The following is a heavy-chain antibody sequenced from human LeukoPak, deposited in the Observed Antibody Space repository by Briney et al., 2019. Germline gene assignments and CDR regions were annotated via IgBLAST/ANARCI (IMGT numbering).Heavy chain of an antibody. Sequence: GGSLRLSCAASGFTFSSYAMSWVRQAPGKGLEWVSAISGSGGSTYYADSVKGRFTISRDNSKNTLYLQMNSLRAEDTAVYYCAKDRPITMVRGVITPHWGQGTLVTVSS. V-gene: IGHV3-23*01. CDR3: AKDRPITMVRGVITPH. D-gene: IGHD3-10*01. J-gene: IGHJ4*02. CDR2: ISGSGGST. CDR1: GFTFSSYA.